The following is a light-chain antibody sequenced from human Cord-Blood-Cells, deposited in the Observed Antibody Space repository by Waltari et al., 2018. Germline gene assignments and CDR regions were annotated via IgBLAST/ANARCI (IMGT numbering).Light chain of an antibody. Sequence: IVMTLSPLSLPVTPGEPASISCRSSQSLLHSNGYNYLDWYLQKPGQSPQLLIYLGSNRASGVPDRFSGSGSGTDFTLKISRVEAEDVGVYYCMQALQTPKTFGQGTKLEIK. J-gene: IGKJ2*01. V-gene: IGKV2-28*01. CDR3: MQALQTPKT. CDR1: QSLLHSNGYNY. CDR2: LGS.